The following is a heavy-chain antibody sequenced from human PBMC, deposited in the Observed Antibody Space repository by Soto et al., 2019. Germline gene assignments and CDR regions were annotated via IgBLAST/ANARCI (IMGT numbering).Heavy chain of an antibody. CDR2: IWYDGSNK. V-gene: IGHV3-33*01. CDR1: GFTFSSYG. J-gene: IGHJ5*02. Sequence: GGSLRLSCAASGFTFSSYGMHWVRQAPGKGLEWVAVIWYDGSNKYYADSVKGRFTISRDNSKNTLYLQMNSLRAEDTAVYYCARGRITGTTRQNWFDPWGQGTLVTVSS. D-gene: IGHD1-20*01. CDR3: ARGRITGTTRQNWFDP.